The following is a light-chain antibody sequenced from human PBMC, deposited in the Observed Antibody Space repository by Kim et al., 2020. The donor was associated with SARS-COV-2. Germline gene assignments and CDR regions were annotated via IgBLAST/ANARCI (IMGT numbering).Light chain of an antibody. Sequence: SSELTQDPAVSVALGQTVRITCQGDSLRSYYATWYQQKPVQAPKVVIYGKDNRPSGVPDRFSGSSSGNTAYLTITGTQAGDEADYYCNSRDSNDYVVFGG. J-gene: IGLJ2*01. CDR2: GKD. CDR3: NSRDSNDYVV. V-gene: IGLV3-19*01. CDR1: SLRSYY.